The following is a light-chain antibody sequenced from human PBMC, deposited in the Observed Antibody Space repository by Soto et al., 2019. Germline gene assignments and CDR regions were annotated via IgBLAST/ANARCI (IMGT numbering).Light chain of an antibody. CDR1: SSNIGSNP. CDR3: AAWDDSLTGWV. J-gene: IGLJ3*02. Sequence: QSVLTQPPSASGTPGQKVTISCSGSSSNIGSNPVNWYQQLPGTAPKLLIYNHNQRPSGVPDRFSDSKSGTSASLAISGLQSEDEADYYCAAWDDSLTGWVFGGGTKLTVL. CDR2: NHN. V-gene: IGLV1-44*01.